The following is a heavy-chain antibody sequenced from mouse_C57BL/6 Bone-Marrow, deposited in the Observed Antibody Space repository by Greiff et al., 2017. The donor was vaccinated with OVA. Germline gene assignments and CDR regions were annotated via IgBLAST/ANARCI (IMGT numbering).Heavy chain of an antibody. V-gene: IGHV1-69*01. J-gene: IGHJ3*01. CDR1: GYTFTSYW. CDR3: ARGDYVGYYGGAWFAY. D-gene: IGHD2-3*01. Sequence: QVQLKQPGAELVMPGASVKLSCKASGYTFTSYWMHWVKQRPGQGLEWIGEIDPSDSYTNYNQKFKGKSTLTVDKSSSTAYMQLSSLTSEDSAVYYCARGDYVGYYGGAWFAYWGQGTLVTVSA. CDR2: IDPSDSYT.